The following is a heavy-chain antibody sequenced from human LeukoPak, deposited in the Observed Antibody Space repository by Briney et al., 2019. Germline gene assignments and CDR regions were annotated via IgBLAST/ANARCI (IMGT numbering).Heavy chain of an antibody. CDR3: ARGMYRSSSGSDY. J-gene: IGHJ4*02. V-gene: IGHV4-34*01. Sequence: PSETLSLTCAVYGGSFRGYYWSWIRQPPGKGLEWIGKINHSGSTNYNPSLKSRVTISVDTSKNQFSLKLNSVTAADTAVYYCARGMYRSSSGSDYWGQGTLVTVSS. CDR2: INHSGST. CDR1: GGSFRGYY. D-gene: IGHD6-6*01.